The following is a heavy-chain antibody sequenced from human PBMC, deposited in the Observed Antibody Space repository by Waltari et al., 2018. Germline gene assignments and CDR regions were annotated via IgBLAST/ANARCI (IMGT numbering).Heavy chain of an antibody. CDR2: IYTSGST. D-gene: IGHD2-2*01. J-gene: IGHJ6*03. CDR1: GGSISSYY. V-gene: IGHV4-4*07. CDR3: ARGAYCSSTSCAPDYYYMDV. Sequence: QVQLQESGPGLVKPSETLSLTCTVSGGSISSYYWSWIRQHAGKGLEWIGRIYTSGSTNYNPSLKSRVTMSVDTSKNQFSLKLSSVTAADTAVYYCARGAYCSSTSCAPDYYYMDVWGKGTTVTVSS.